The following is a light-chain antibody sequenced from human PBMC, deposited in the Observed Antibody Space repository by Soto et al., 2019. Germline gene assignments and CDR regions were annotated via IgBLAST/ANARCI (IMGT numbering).Light chain of an antibody. CDR2: GAS. J-gene: IGKJ1*01. CDR3: QQYHSYWT. Sequence: EIVITQAPATLSVSPGDIATLSCRASQSVSSDLAWYHQKPGQAPRLLIYGASTRATGIPARFSGSGSGTDFTLTISSLQTDDFSTYYCQQYHSYWTLGQGTKVDIK. CDR1: QSVSSD. V-gene: IGKV3-15*01.